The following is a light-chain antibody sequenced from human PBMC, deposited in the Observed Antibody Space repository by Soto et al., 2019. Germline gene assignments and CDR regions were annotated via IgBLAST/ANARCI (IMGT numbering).Light chain of an antibody. CDR3: SSYAGSSNV. J-gene: IGLJ1*01. CDR1: SSDVGAYNY. V-gene: IGLV2-8*01. Sequence: QSVLTQPASVSGSPGQSITISCTGTSSDVGAYNYVSWYQQHPGKAPKLMIYEVNKRSSGVPDRFSGSKSGNTASLTVSGLQAEDEADYYCSSYAGSSNVFGTGTKVTVL. CDR2: EVN.